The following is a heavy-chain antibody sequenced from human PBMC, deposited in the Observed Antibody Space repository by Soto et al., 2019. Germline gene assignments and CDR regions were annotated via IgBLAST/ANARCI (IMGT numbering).Heavy chain of an antibody. Sequence: ASVKVSCKASGYTFSGNYMHWVRQSPGQGLEWMGVINPSSGSTSYAQKFQGRVTMTRDAPTSTVYMELSSLRSEDTAVYYCAREAHSRYYFDYWGQGTLVTVSS. CDR1: GYTFSGNY. V-gene: IGHV1-46*01. CDR2: INPSSGST. CDR3: AREAHSRYYFDY. J-gene: IGHJ4*02.